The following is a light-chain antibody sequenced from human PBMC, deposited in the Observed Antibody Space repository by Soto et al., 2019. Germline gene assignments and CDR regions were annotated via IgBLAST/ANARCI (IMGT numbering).Light chain of an antibody. CDR2: DAS. CDR3: QQYNSYT. Sequence: DIQMTQSPSTLSASVGDRVTITCRASQSISSWLAWYQQKPGKAPKLLIYDASSLESGVPSRFSGSGSVTEFTLTISSLQPDDFATYYCQQYNSYTFGQGTKVEIK. CDR1: QSISSW. J-gene: IGKJ1*01. V-gene: IGKV1-5*01.